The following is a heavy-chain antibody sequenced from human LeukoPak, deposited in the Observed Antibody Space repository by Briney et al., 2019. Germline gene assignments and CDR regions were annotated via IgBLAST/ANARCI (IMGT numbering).Heavy chain of an antibody. D-gene: IGHD3-22*01. J-gene: IGHJ4*02. CDR3: ADSSGYYGDYFDY. Sequence: SETLSLTCAVYGGSFRGYYWSWIRQPPGKGLEWIGEINHSGSTNYNPSLKSRVTISVDTSKNQFSLKLSSVTAADTAVYYCADSSGYYGDYFDYWGQGTLVTVSS. V-gene: IGHV4-34*01. CDR1: GGSFRGYY. CDR2: INHSGST.